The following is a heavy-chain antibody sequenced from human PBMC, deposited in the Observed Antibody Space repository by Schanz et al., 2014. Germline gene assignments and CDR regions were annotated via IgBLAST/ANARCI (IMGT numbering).Heavy chain of an antibody. D-gene: IGHD1-1*01. CDR2: ITYNGGTR. Sequence: EVHLVESGGGLVQPGGSLRLSCAASGITFSSHSFNWVRQAPGKGLEWISYITYNGGTRYYADSVKGRFTISRDNSKNTLYLQMNSLRPEDTAVYYCARGRVLESWGQGTLVTVSS. CDR1: GITFSSHS. J-gene: IGHJ5*02. V-gene: IGHV3-48*01. CDR3: ARGRVLES.